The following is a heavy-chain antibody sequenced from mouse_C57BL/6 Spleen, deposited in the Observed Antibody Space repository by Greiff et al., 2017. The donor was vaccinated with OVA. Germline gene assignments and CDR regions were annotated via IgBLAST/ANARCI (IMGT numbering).Heavy chain of an antibody. J-gene: IGHJ1*03. CDR3: TRWTTVVGWYFDV. CDR1: GYTFTDYE. Sequence: QVQLKQSGAELVRPGASVTLSCKASGYTFTDYEMHWVKQTPVHGLEWIGAIDPETGGTAYNQKFKGKAILTADKSSSTAYMELRSLTSEDSAVYYCTRWTTVVGWYFDVWGTGTTVTVSS. CDR2: IDPETGGT. V-gene: IGHV1-15*01. D-gene: IGHD1-1*01.